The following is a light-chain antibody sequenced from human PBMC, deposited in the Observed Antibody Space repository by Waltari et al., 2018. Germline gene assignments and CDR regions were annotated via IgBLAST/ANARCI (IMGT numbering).Light chain of an antibody. CDR1: TGAVTSGYY. V-gene: IGLV7-43*01. J-gene: IGLJ3*02. CDR2: SIS. CDR3: LLYYGDAQLGV. Sequence: QTVVTQEPSLTVSPGGTVTLTCASSTGAVTSGYYPNWFQQTPGQAPRSLIYSISKKHSWPPARFSGSLLGGKAALTLSGAQPEDEAEYYCLLYYGDAQLGVFGGGTKLTVL.